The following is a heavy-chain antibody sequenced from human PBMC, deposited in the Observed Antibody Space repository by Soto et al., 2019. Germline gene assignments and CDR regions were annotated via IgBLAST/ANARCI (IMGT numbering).Heavy chain of an antibody. Sequence: GGSLRLSCAASGFTFGSYGMHWVRQAPGKGLVWVSSINSDGSSTSYADSVKGRFTISRDNAKNTLYLQMNSLRAEDMAVYYCARSSSSSWYVLDYWGQGTLVTVSS. D-gene: IGHD6-13*01. CDR2: INSDGSST. CDR1: GFTFGSYG. V-gene: IGHV3-74*01. CDR3: ARSSSSSWYVLDY. J-gene: IGHJ4*02.